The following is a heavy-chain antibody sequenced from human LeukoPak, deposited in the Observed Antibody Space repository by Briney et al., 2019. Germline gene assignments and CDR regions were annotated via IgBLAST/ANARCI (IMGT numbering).Heavy chain of an antibody. CDR2: IYYRGST. CDR1: GGSISSHY. Sequence: SETLSLTCTVSGGSISSHYWSWIRQPPGKGLEWIGYIYYRGSTNHNPSLKSRVTISVDTSKNQFSLKLSSVTAADTAVYYCVRRNTVWFDPWGQGTLVTVSS. V-gene: IGHV4-59*11. CDR3: VRRNTVWFDP. D-gene: IGHD2-2*02. J-gene: IGHJ5*02.